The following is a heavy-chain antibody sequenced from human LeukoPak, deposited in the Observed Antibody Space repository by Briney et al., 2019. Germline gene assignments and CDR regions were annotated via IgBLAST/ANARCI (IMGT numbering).Heavy chain of an antibody. V-gene: IGHV4-34*01. CDR3: ARSTTVTDAFDI. Sequence: PSETLSLTCAVYGGSFSGYYWSWIRQPPGKGLEWIGEINHSGSTNYNPSLKSRVTISVDTSKNQFSLKLSSVTAADTAVYYCARSTTVTDAFDIWGQGTMVTVSS. D-gene: IGHD4-17*01. J-gene: IGHJ3*02. CDR2: INHSGST. CDR1: GGSFSGYY.